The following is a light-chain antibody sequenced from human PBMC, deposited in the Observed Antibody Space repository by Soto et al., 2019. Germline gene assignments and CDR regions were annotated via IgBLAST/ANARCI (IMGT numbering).Light chain of an antibody. J-gene: IGLJ2*01. V-gene: IGLV1-44*01. CDR3: AAWDVSLKGVL. CDR1: NSNIGTNT. Sequence: QSVLTQPPSASGTPGQRVTLSCSGRNSNIGTNTVAWYQQFPGTAPKLLIYNNSQRPSGVPDRFSGSKSGTSASLAISGLQSEDEADYYCAAWDVSLKGVLIGGGTKLAVL. CDR2: NNS.